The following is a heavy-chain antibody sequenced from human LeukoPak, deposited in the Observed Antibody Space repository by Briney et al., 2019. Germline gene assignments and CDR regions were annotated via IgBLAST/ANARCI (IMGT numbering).Heavy chain of an antibody. Sequence: PSETLSLTCAVYGGSFSGYYWSWIRQPPGKGLEWIGEINHSGGTNYNPSLESRVTISVDTSKNQFSLKLSSVTAADTAVYYCARGRKEVVAATPPRINWFDPWGQGTLVTVSS. J-gene: IGHJ5*02. D-gene: IGHD2-15*01. CDR2: INHSGGT. CDR3: ARGRKEVVAATPPRINWFDP. CDR1: GGSFSGYY. V-gene: IGHV4-34*01.